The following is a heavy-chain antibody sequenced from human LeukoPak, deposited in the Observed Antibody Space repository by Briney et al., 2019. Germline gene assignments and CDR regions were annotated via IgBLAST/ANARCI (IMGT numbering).Heavy chain of an antibody. D-gene: IGHD4/OR15-4a*01. V-gene: IGHV3-21*01. CDR1: GFTFGSYS. J-gene: IGHJ4*02. CDR2: ISSSSTYI. CDR3: ARDLSRGADY. Sequence: GRSLTLSCAVSGFTFGSYSMNWVRQAPGQGLEWVSYISSSSTYISYADSVKDRFTVSRDNAANSLYLQMTSLRAEDTAVYYCARDLSRGADYCGQGTLVTVSS.